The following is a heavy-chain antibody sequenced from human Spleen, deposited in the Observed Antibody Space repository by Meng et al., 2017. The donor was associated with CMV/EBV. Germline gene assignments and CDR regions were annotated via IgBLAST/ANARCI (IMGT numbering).Heavy chain of an antibody. CDR3: ARDLGSHGDY. J-gene: IGHJ4*02. Sequence: KVSCKASGGNVSSYAIRWVRQAPGQGLEWMGGIIPIFGTANYAQKFQGRVTITTDESTSTAYMELSSLRSEDTAVYYCARDLGSHGDYWGQGTLVTVSS. CDR2: IIPIFGTA. V-gene: IGHV1-69*05. CDR1: GGNVSSYA. D-gene: IGHD3-16*01.